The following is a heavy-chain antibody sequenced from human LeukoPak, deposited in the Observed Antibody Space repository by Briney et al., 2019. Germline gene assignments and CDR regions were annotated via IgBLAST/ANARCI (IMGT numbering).Heavy chain of an antibody. Sequence: GASVKVSCKASGGTFSSYAISWVRQAPGQGLEWMGRIIPIFGTANYAQKFQGRVTITTDESTSTAYMELSSLRSEDTAVYYCARGDGWGSNWFDPWGQGTLVTVSS. CDR2: IIPIFGTA. CDR3: ARGDGWGSNWFDP. J-gene: IGHJ5*02. CDR1: GGTFSSYA. D-gene: IGHD7-27*01. V-gene: IGHV1-69*05.